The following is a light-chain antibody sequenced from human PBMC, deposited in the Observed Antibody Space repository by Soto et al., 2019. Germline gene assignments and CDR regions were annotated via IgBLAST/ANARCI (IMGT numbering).Light chain of an antibody. CDR2: GAS. CDR1: QSVSSSQ. J-gene: IGKJ3*01. Sequence: EILLTQSPGTLSLSPGERATLSCRASQSVSSSQLAWYQQRPGQAPRLLVYGASTRATGIADRFSGSGSGTDFTLTISRLEPEDFAVYYCQQYGSSGVTFGPGTKVDTK. CDR3: QQYGSSGVT. V-gene: IGKV3-20*01.